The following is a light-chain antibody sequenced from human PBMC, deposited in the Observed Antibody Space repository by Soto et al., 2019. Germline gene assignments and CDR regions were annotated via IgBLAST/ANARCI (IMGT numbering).Light chain of an antibody. CDR2: GAS. CDR1: QSVSSSY. Sequence: EIVLTQSPGTLSLSPGERDTLSCRASQSVSSSYLAWYQQKPGQAPRLLIYGASGRATGIPDRFSGSGSGTDFTLTIIRLEPEDFAVYYCQQYGSSALYSFGQGNKLEIK. CDR3: QQYGSSALYS. V-gene: IGKV3-20*01. J-gene: IGKJ2*01.